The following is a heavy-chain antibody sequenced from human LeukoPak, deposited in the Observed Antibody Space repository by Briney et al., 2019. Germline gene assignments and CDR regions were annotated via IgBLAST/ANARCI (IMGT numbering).Heavy chain of an antibody. J-gene: IGHJ4*02. D-gene: IGHD6-13*01. V-gene: IGHV7-4-1*02. Sequence: GASVKVSCKASGYTFTSYAMNWVRQAPGQGLEWMGWINTNTGNPTYAQGFTGRFVFSLDTSVSTAYLISSLKAEDTAVHYCARKEAAAGPFDYWGQGTLVTVSS. CDR2: INTNTGNP. CDR1: GYTFTSYA. CDR3: ARKEAAAGPFDY.